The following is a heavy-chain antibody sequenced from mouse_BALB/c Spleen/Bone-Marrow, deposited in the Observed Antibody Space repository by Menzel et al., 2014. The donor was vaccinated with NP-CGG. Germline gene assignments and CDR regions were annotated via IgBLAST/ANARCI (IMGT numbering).Heavy chain of an antibody. V-gene: IGHV1-87*01. J-gene: IGHJ4*01. CDR3: ARRGSDYENAMDY. Sequence: QVQLKQSGAELARPGASVKLSCKAAGYTFTSYWMQWVKQRPGQGLEWIGAIYPGDGDTRYSQKFKEKATLTADKSSSTAYIQLSSLASEDSAVYYCARRGSDYENAMDYWGQGTSVIVSS. CDR1: GYTFTSYW. D-gene: IGHD2-4*01. CDR2: IYPGDGDT.